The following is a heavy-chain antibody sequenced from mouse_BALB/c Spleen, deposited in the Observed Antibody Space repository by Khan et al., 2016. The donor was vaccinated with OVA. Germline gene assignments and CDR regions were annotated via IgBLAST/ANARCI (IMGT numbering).Heavy chain of an antibody. CDR1: GFTFSGFG. CDR2: ISSDSSTI. Sequence: EVELVESGGGLVQPGGSRKLSCAASGFTFSGFGMHWVRQAPEKGLEWVAYISSDSSTIYYADTVKGRFTISRDNPKNTLFLHMTSLRSEDTAMYFCARTGYYYFAYWGQGTTLTVSS. CDR3: ARTGYYYFAY. D-gene: IGHD2-3*01. V-gene: IGHV5-17*02. J-gene: IGHJ2*01.